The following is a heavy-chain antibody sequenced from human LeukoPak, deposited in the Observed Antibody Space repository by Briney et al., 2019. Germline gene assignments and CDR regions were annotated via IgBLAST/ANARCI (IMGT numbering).Heavy chain of an antibody. V-gene: IGHV4-39*01. J-gene: IGHJ4*02. CDR2: IYYSGST. D-gene: IGHD4-17*01. Sequence: PSETLSLTCAVSGGSISSSNWWSWVRQPPGKGLEWIGSIYYSGSTYYSPSLKSRVTISVDTSKNQFSLKLSSVTAADTAVYYCAIGGQDYGDLSLGYWGQGTLVTVS. CDR1: GGSISSSNW. CDR3: AIGGQDYGDLSLGY.